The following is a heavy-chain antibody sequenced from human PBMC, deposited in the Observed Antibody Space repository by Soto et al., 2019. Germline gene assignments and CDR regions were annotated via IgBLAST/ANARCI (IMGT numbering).Heavy chain of an antibody. CDR2: ISTYSGNT. J-gene: IGHJ4*02. D-gene: IGHD6-13*01. Sequence: QVQLVQPGAEVKKPGASVKVSCKASGYTFSKFPVTWVRQAPGHGLEWMGWISTYSGNTTYAQQFQGRVTMTTDTSTSTAYMELRSLTSDDTAVDFCARLLRIASHPTDFDYWGQGTLVTVSS. V-gene: IGHV1-18*01. CDR1: GYTFSKFP. CDR3: ARLLRIASHPTDFDY.